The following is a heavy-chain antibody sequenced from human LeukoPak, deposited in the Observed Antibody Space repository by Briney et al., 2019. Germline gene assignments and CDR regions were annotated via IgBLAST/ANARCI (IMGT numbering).Heavy chain of an antibody. CDR1: GFTFSSYS. V-gene: IGHV3-21*01. J-gene: IGHJ3*02. CDR2: ISSSSSYI. D-gene: IGHD5-12*01. Sequence: GGSLRLSCAASGFTFSSYSMNWVRQAPGKGLEWVSSISSSSSYIYYADSVKGRFTISRDNAKNSLYLQMNSLRAEDTAVYYRARPRGGYDDDAFDIWGQGTMVTVSS. CDR3: ARPRGGYDDDAFDI.